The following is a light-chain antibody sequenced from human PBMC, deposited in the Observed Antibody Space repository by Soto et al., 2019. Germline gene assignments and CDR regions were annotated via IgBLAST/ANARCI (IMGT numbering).Light chain of an antibody. V-gene: IGKV3-20*01. CDR2: GAF. J-gene: IGKJ1*01. Sequence: EFVFTQPPRILSLSPGERATLCGRVSESGITSFLAWYQQKPGQAPRLLIYGAFSRATCIPGRFSGSGSGTDFTLTISRLEPEDFAVYYCQQYNKWPAATVGQGTKVDI. CDR1: ESGITSF. CDR3: QQYNKWPAAT.